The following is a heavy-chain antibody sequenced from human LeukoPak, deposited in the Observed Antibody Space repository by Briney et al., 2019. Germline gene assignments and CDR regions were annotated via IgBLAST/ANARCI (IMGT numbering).Heavy chain of an antibody. CDR2: ISAYNGNT. J-gene: IGHJ3*02. CDR1: GYTFTSYG. D-gene: IGHD4-23*01. Sequence: ASVKVSCKASGYTFTSYGISWVRQAPGQGLEWMGWISAYNGNTNCAQKLQGRVTMTTDTSTSTAYMELRSLRSDDTAVYYCAREATVVTPPAFDIWGQGTMVTVSS. CDR3: AREATVVTPPAFDI. V-gene: IGHV1-18*01.